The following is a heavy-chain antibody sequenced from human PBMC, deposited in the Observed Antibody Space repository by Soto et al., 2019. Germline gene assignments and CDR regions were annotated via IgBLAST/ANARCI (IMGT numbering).Heavy chain of an antibody. D-gene: IGHD2-21*02. CDR3: ARQAMTSPYWYFDL. J-gene: IGHJ2*01. CDR2: IDPNDFYT. V-gene: IGHV5-10-1*03. Sequence: EVQLVQSGAEVKKPGESLRISCQASGYTFTSYWITWVRQMPGKGLEWVGRIDPNDFYTNYSPSFQGHVTISSDRSTNTAYLHCSNLKASDTATYYCARQAMTSPYWYFDLWGRGTLVTVSS. CDR1: GYTFTSYW.